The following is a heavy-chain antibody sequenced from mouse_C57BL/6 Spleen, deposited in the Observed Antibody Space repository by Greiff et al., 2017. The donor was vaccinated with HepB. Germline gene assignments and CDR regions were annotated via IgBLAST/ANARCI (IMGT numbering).Heavy chain of an antibody. Sequence: EVQRVESGGGLVKPGGSLKLSCAASGFTFSSYAMSWVRQTPEKRLEWVATISDGGSYTYYPDNVKGRFTISRDNAKNNLYLQMSHLKSEDTAMYYCARDWCFDYWGQGTTLTVSS. J-gene: IGHJ2*01. D-gene: IGHD1-1*02. CDR3: ARDWCFDY. V-gene: IGHV5-4*01. CDR1: GFTFSSYA. CDR2: ISDGGSYT.